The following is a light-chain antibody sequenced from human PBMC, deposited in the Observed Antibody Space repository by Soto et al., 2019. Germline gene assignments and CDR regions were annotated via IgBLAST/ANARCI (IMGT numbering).Light chain of an antibody. Sequence: QSALTQPASVSGSPGKSIAISCTGTSSDIGGYNYVSWFQQHPGRAPSVLISEVSNRPPGVSHRFSGSKAGITASLTISGLQAEDEADYYCSSFRSGGTFVFGTGTKATVL. CDR3: SSFRSGGTFV. CDR2: EVS. J-gene: IGLJ1*01. CDR1: SSDIGGYNY. V-gene: IGLV2-14*01.